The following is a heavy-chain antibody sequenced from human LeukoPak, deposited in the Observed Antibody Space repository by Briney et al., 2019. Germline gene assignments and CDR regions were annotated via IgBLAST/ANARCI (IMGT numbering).Heavy chain of an antibody. V-gene: IGHV3-48*03. D-gene: IGHD2-2*01. J-gene: IGHJ4*02. CDR1: GFALSSYE. CDR2: ISSSGSTK. Sequence: GGSLRLSCAASGFALSSYEVNWVRQAPGKGLEWVSYISSSGSTKYYADSVKGRFTIARDNAENSLYLQMNSLRAEDTAVYYCARRYCSSTSCTLDYWGQGALVTVSS. CDR3: ARRYCSSTSCTLDY.